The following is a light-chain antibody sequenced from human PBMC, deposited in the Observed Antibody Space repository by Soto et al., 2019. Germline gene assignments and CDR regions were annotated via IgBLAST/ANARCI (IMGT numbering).Light chain of an antibody. J-gene: IGLJ3*02. Sequence: QLVLTQSPSASASLGASVKLTCTLSAGHSNNAIAWHQQPPEKGPRYLMRVSSDGSHNTGAGIPDRYSGSSSGSERYLTISSLQAEDEADYYCQTWGTGIVFGGGTKLTVL. CDR2: VSSDGSH. V-gene: IGLV4-69*01. CDR3: QTWGTGIV. CDR1: AGHSNNA.